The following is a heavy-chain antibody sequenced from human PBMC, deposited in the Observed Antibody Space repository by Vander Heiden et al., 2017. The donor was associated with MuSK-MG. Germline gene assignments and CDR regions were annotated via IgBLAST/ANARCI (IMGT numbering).Heavy chain of an antibody. J-gene: IGHJ6*03. CDR1: GYTVTELS. Sequence: QVQLVQSGAEGKKPGASVKGSCRGSGYTVTELSMHWVRQAPGKGLEWMGGFDPEDGETIYAQKFQGRVTMTEDTSTDTAYMELSSLRSEDTAVYYCATGEPRTMVQGVIISYYYYYYMDVWGKGTTVTVSS. CDR2: FDPEDGET. V-gene: IGHV1-24*01. CDR3: ATGEPRTMVQGVIISYYYYYYMDV. D-gene: IGHD3-10*01.